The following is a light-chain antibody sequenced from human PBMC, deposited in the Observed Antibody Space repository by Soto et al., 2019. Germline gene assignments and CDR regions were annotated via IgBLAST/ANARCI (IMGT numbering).Light chain of an antibody. J-gene: IGKJ1*01. CDR1: QSVSSS. CDR3: QQYNNWPPWT. Sequence: EIVMTQSPATLSVSPGEGVTLSCRASQSVSSSLAWYQQKPGQAPRLLIYGASTRATGIPARFSGSGSGTEFTLTISSLQSEDFAVYYCQQYNNWPPWTFGQGTKVEIK. V-gene: IGKV3-15*01. CDR2: GAS.